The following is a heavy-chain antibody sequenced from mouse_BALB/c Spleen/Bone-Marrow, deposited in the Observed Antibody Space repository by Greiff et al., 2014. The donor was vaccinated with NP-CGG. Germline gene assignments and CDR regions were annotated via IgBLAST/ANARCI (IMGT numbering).Heavy chain of an antibody. CDR1: GFNIKDTY. CDR3: AIYYYGSSGFAY. V-gene: IGHV14-3*02. J-gene: IGHJ3*01. Sequence: EVKLQESGAELVKPGASVKLSCTASGFNIKDTYMHWVKQRPEQGLEWIGRIDPANGNTKYDPEFQGKATITADTSSNTAYLQLSSLTSEDTAVYYCAIYYYGSSGFAYWGQGTLVTVSA. D-gene: IGHD1-1*01. CDR2: IDPANGNT.